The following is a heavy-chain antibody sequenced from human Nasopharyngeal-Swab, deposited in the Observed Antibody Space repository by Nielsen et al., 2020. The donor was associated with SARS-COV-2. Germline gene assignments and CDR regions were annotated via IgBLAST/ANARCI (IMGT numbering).Heavy chain of an antibody. CDR2: ISWNSGSI. D-gene: IGHD6-19*01. V-gene: IGHV3-9*01. Sequence: PGKGLEWVSGISWNSGSIGYADSAKGRFTISRDNAKNSLYLQMNSLRAEDTALYYCAKGRSGWSYYGMDVWGQGTTVTVSS. CDR3: AKGRSGWSYYGMDV. J-gene: IGHJ6*02.